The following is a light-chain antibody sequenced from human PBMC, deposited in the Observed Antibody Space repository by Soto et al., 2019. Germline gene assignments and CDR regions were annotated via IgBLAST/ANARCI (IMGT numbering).Light chain of an antibody. CDR3: TSYTSSTTNYV. CDR1: SSDIGGYNY. V-gene: IGLV2-14*01. J-gene: IGLJ1*01. CDR2: EVS. Sequence: QSALTQPASVSGSPGQSITFSCTGTSSDIGGYNYVSWYQQHPGKAPKLMIYEVSNRPSGVSDRFSGSKSGNTASLTISGLQAEDEADYYCTSYTSSTTNYVFGTGTKLTV.